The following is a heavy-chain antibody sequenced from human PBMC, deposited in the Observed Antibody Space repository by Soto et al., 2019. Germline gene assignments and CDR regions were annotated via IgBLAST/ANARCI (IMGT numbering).Heavy chain of an antibody. CDR2: IYPGDSDT. D-gene: IGHD4-17*01. V-gene: IGHV5-51*01. Sequence: GESLKISGTGSGYSFTTYWIGWVRQMPGKGLQWMGIIYPGDSDTRYSPPFQGQVTISADKSISTAYLQCRSLKASDTAMYYCARLGGPVTTYYYYYGMDVWGQGTTVTVSS. J-gene: IGHJ6*02. CDR3: ARLGGPVTTYYYYYGMDV. CDR1: GYSFTTYW.